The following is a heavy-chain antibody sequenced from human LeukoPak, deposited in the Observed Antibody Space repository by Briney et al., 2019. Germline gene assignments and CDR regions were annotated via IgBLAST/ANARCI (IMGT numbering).Heavy chain of an antibody. D-gene: IGHD6-13*01. CDR3: AKVGGIAAAGGYYYYMDA. V-gene: IGHV3-48*03. CDR2: ISSSGSTI. Sequence: GGSLRLSCAASGFTFSRYDMNWVRQTPGKGLEWVSYISSSGSTIYFADSVKGRFTISRDNSKNTLYLQMNSLRAEDTAVYYCAKVGGIAAAGGYYYYMDAWGKGTTVTISS. J-gene: IGHJ6*03. CDR1: GFTFSRYD.